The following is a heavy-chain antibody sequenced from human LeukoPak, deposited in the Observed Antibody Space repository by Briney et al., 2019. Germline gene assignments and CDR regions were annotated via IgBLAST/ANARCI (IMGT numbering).Heavy chain of an antibody. J-gene: IGHJ4*02. D-gene: IGHD2-2*01. Sequence: GRSLRLSCAASGFKFTNFGMHRVRQAPGKGREWVAVIWYDGTNKYYADSVKGRFTISRDNSKNTLYLQMDSLRAEDTAVYYCARDRSSTYFDYWAQGTPVTVSS. CDR2: IWYDGTNK. CDR1: GFKFTNFG. CDR3: ARDRSSTYFDY. V-gene: IGHV3-33*01.